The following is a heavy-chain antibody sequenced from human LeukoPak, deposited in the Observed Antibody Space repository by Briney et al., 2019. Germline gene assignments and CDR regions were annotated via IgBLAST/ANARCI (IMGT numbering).Heavy chain of an antibody. J-gene: IGHJ1*01. Sequence: ASVKVSCKASGYTFTSYWIQWVRQAPGQGLEWMGLINPDGGSTAYAHRFQGRVTMTRDTSTSTVYMDLSSLRSEDTAVYYCAKGYSNYISTIVNWGQGTLVTVSS. CDR3: AKGYSNYISTIVN. CDR2: INPDGGST. CDR1: GYTFTSYW. D-gene: IGHD4-11*01. V-gene: IGHV1-46*01.